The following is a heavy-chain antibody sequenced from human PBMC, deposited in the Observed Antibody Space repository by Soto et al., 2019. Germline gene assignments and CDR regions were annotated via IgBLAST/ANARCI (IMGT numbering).Heavy chain of an antibody. Sequence: SETLSLTCAVYGGSFSGYYWSWIRQPPGKGLEWIGEINHSGSTNYNPSLKSRVTISVDTSKNQFSLKLSSVTAADTAVYYCARAATVPYNWFDPWGQGTLVTVSS. CDR3: ARAATVPYNWFDP. V-gene: IGHV4-34*01. CDR1: GGSFSGYY. CDR2: INHSGST. D-gene: IGHD4-4*01. J-gene: IGHJ5*02.